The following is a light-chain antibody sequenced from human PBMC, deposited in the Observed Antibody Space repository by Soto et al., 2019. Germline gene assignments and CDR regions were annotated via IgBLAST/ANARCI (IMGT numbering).Light chain of an antibody. CDR3: QQSYRTPLPIT. CDR2: ATS. CDR1: QSIANY. J-gene: IGKJ5*01. Sequence: DIQMTKSPSSLSASVGDRVTITCRASQSIANYLNWYQQKPGKAPKLLIYATSSLQTGVPSRFSGSGSGTAFTLTISSLQPEDVATYYCQQSYRTPLPITFGQGTRLEI. V-gene: IGKV1-39*01.